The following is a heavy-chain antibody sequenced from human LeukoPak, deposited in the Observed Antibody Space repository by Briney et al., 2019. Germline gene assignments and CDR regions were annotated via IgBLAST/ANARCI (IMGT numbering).Heavy chain of an antibody. CDR2: IYHSGST. CDR3: ARNSYYDNSGEGAFDI. V-gene: IGHV4-30-2*01. CDR1: GGSMITGGYY. Sequence: SQTLSLTCTVSGGSMITGGYYWSWIRQPPGKGLEWIGYIYHSGSTYYNPSLKSRVTISVDKSKNQFSLNLNSVTAADTAVYYCARNSYYDNSGEGAFDIWGQGTMVTVSS. D-gene: IGHD3-22*01. J-gene: IGHJ3*02.